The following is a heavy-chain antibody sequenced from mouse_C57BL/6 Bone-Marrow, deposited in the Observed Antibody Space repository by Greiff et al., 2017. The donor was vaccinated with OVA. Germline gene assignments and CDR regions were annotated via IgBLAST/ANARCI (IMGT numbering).Heavy chain of an antibody. Sequence: VQLKESGPGLVKPSQSLSLTCSVTGYSITSGYYWNWIRQFPGNKLEWMGYISYDGSNNYNPSIKNRISITRDTSKNQFFLKLNSVTTEDTATYDCASLYGSGYYFDYWGQGTTLTVSS. D-gene: IGHD1-1*01. CDR2: ISYDGSN. CDR3: ASLYGSGYYFDY. CDR1: GYSITSGYY. J-gene: IGHJ2*01. V-gene: IGHV3-6*01.